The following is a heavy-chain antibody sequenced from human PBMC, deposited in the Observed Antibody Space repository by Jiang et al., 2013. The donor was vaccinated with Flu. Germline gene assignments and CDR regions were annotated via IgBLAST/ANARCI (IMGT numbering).Heavy chain of an antibody. Sequence: GAEVKKPGASVKVSCKASGYTFTSYAMHWVRQAPGQRLEWMGWINAGNGNTKYSQKFQGRVTITRDTSASTAYMELSSLRSEDTAVYYCARARNNWNRGFDPSGPGNPRSPSPQ. CDR1: GYTFTSYA. CDR2: INAGNGNT. D-gene: IGHD1-20*01. V-gene: IGHV1-3*01. CDR3: ARARNNWNRGFDP. J-gene: IGHJ5*02.